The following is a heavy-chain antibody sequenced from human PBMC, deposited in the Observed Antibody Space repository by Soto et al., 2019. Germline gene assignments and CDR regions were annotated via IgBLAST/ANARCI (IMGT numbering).Heavy chain of an antibody. J-gene: IGHJ3*02. V-gene: IGHV3-30*18. CDR2: ISYDGSNK. D-gene: IGHD1-26*01. CDR3: AKWIVGAMGGAFDI. Sequence: GGSLRLSCAASGFTFSSYGMHWVRQAPGKGLEWVAVISYDGSNKYYADSVKGRFTISRDNSKNTLYLQMNSLRAEDTAVYYCAKWIVGAMGGAFDIWGQGTMVTVSS. CDR1: GFTFSSYG.